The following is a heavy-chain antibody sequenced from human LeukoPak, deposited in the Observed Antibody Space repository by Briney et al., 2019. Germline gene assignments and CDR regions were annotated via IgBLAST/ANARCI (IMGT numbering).Heavy chain of an antibody. Sequence: ASVKVSCKASGYTFTSYDINWVRQATRQGLEWMGWMNPNSGNTGYAQKFQGRVTMTRNTSISTAYMELSSLRSEDTAVYYCARAVLGYCSSTSCYQIDYWGQGTLVTVSS. D-gene: IGHD2-2*01. CDR1: GYTFTSYD. J-gene: IGHJ4*02. CDR2: MNPNSGNT. V-gene: IGHV1-8*01. CDR3: ARAVLGYCSSTSCYQIDY.